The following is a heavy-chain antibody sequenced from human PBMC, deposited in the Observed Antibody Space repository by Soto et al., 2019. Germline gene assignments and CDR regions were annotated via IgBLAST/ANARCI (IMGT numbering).Heavy chain of an antibody. CDR3: ASPPRTAAGRNYYYYYMDV. J-gene: IGHJ6*03. D-gene: IGHD6-13*01. CDR2: ISYDGSNK. V-gene: IGHV3-30*03. Sequence: ESGGGVVQPGRSLRLSCAASGFTFSSYGMHWVRQAPGKGLEWVAVISYDGSNKYYADSVKGRFTISRDNSKNTLYLQMNSLRAEDTAVNYCASPPRTAAGRNYYYYYMDVWGKGTTVTVSS. CDR1: GFTFSSYG.